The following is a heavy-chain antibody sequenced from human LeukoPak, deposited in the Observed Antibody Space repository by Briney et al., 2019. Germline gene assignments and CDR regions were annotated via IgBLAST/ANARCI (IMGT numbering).Heavy chain of an antibody. CDR2: ISGSGGST. Sequence: GGSLRLSCAASGFTFSSYAMSWVRQAPGKGLEWVSAISGSGGSTYYADSVKGRFTISRDNSKNTLYLQMNSLSAEDTAVYYCAKNPYSSSWYSLYYFDYWGQGTLVTVSS. CDR3: AKNPYSSSWYSLYYFDY. J-gene: IGHJ4*02. CDR1: GFTFSSYA. V-gene: IGHV3-23*01. D-gene: IGHD6-13*01.